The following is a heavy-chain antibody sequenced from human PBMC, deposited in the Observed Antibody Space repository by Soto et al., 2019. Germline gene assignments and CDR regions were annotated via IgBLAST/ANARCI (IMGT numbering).Heavy chain of an antibody. CDR2: ISAYNGNT. Sequence: ASVKVSCKASGYTFTSYGISWVRQAPGQGLEWMGWISAYNGNTNYAQKLPGRVTMTTDTSTSTAYMELRSLRSDDTAVYYCARDGHYYDSSGYSPYYYYGMDVWGQGTTVTVSS. J-gene: IGHJ6*02. D-gene: IGHD3-22*01. CDR3: ARDGHYYDSSGYSPYYYYGMDV. CDR1: GYTFTSYG. V-gene: IGHV1-18*01.